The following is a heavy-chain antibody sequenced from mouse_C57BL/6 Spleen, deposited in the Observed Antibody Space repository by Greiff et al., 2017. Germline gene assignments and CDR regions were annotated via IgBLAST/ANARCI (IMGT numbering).Heavy chain of an antibody. CDR2: INPSNGGT. Sequence: QVQLQQPGTELVKPGASVKLSCKASGYTFTSYWMHWVKQRPGQGLEWIGNINPSNGGTNYNEKFKSKATLTVDISSSTAYMQLSSLTSEDSAVYYCARKASPAYYAMDYWGQGTSVTVSS. V-gene: IGHV1-53*01. D-gene: IGHD6-1*01. J-gene: IGHJ4*01. CDR3: ARKASPAYYAMDY. CDR1: GYTFTSYW.